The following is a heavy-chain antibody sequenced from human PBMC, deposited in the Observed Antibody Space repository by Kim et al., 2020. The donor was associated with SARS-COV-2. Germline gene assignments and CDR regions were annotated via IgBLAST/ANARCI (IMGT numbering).Heavy chain of an antibody. J-gene: IGHJ3*02. Sequence: IYYADSVEGRFTISRDNAKNSLFLQMNSLRDEDTARYYWVRDRMGGAFDIWGQGTMVTVSS. V-gene: IGHV3-48*02. CDR2: I. CDR3: VRDRMGGAFDI. D-gene: IGHD3-16*01.